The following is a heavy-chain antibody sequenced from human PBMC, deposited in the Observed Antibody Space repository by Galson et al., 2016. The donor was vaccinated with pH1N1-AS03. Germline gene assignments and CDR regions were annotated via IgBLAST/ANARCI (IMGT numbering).Heavy chain of an antibody. V-gene: IGHV3-21*01. CDR2: ISTTSSSI. CDR1: GFPFSGYS. Sequence: SLRLSCAASGFPFSGYSMNWVRQAPGKGLERVSFISTTSSSIYYADSVKGRFTISRDNAKNSLFLQMNSLRDEDTAVYYCARDGPPQGISVAGSFDFWGQGTLVTVSS. CDR3: ARDGPPQGISVAGSFDF. J-gene: IGHJ4*02. D-gene: IGHD6-19*01.